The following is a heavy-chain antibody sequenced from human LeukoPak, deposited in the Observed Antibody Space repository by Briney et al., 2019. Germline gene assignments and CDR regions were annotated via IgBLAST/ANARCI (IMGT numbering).Heavy chain of an antibody. CDR3: ARAYCSSTSCYVYFDY. Sequence: SETLSLTCTVSGGSISSYYWSWIRQPPGKGLEWIGYIYYSGSTNYNPSLKSRVTISVDTSKNQFSLKLSSVTAADTAVYYCARAYCSSTSCYVYFDYWGQGTLVSVSS. J-gene: IGHJ4*02. CDR1: GGSISSYY. CDR2: IYYSGST. D-gene: IGHD2-2*01. V-gene: IGHV4-59*01.